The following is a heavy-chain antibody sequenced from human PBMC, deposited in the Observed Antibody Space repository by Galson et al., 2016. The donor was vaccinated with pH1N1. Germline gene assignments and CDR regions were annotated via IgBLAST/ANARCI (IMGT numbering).Heavy chain of an antibody. Sequence: PALVKPTQTLKLTCTFSGFSLSTSGVGVGWIRQPPGKALEWLALIYWDDDQRYSPSLKSRLTITKDTSKNQVVLTMTNMDPVDTATYSCAHFFYGDYVDYFDYWGQGTLVTVSS. CDR1: GFSLSTSGVG. V-gene: IGHV2-5*02. CDR2: IYWDDDQ. J-gene: IGHJ4*02. D-gene: IGHD4-17*01. CDR3: AHFFYGDYVDYFDY.